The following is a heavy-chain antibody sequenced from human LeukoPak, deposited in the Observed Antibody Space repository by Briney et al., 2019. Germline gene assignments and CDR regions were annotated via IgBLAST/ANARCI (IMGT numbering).Heavy chain of an antibody. Sequence: PSETLSLTCTVSGDSISSYYWTWIRQPAGEALEWIGRIYTSGSIIYNPSLKSRVIISADTSNSQFSLKLSSVTAADTAVYYCARDRNTITLDLWGRGTLVTVSS. CDR2: IYTSGSI. D-gene: IGHD3-10*01. V-gene: IGHV4-4*07. J-gene: IGHJ2*01. CDR1: GDSISSYY. CDR3: ARDRNTITLDL.